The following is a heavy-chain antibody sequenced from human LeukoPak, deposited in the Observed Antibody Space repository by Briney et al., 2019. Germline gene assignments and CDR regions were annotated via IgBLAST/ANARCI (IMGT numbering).Heavy chain of an antibody. CDR2: ISSSNSYI. D-gene: IGHD4-11*01. V-gene: IGHV3-21*01. J-gene: IGHJ4*02. CDR1: GFTFSSYT. CDR3: ARADYNFFDY. Sequence: GGSLRLSCAASGFTFSSYTMSWVRQAPGKGLEWVSSISSSNSYIYYADSVKGRFTISGDNAKNSLYLQMNSLRAEDTAVYYCARADYNFFDYWGQGTLVTVSS.